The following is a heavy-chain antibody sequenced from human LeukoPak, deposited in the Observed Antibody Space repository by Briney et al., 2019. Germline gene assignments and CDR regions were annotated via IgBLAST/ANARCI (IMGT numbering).Heavy chain of an antibody. J-gene: IGHJ4*02. CDR1: GGIFSSYA. CDR2: IIPILGIA. CDR3: ATNTICSSTSCSDY. D-gene: IGHD2-2*01. Sequence: SVKVSCKASGGIFSSYAISWVRQAPGQGLEWMGRIIPILGIANYAQKFQGRVTITADKSTSTAYMELSSLRSEDTAVYYCATNTICSSTSCSDYWGQGTLVTVSS. V-gene: IGHV1-69*04.